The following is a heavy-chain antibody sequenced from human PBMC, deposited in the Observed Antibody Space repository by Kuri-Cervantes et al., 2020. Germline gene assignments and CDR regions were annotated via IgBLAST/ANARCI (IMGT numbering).Heavy chain of an antibody. CDR3: ARDPSGSPGY. CDR2: IRSTSNTI. J-gene: IGHJ4*02. CDR1: GFTFSDYY. V-gene: IGHV3-11*04. Sequence: LSLTCAASGFTFSDYYMSWLRQDPGKGLEWISYIRSTSNTIYYADSVKGRFTISRDNARDSLYLQMNSLRDEDTAVYYCARDPSGSPGYWGQGTLVTVSS. D-gene: IGHD1-26*01.